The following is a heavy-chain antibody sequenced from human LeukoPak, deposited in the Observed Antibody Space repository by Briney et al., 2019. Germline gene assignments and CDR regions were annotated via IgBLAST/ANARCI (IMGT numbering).Heavy chain of an antibody. CDR1: GYTFTSYY. J-gene: IGHJ4*02. CDR2: INPSGGST. Sequence: GASVKVSCKASGYTFTSYYMHWVRQAPGQGLEWMGIINPSGGSTSYAQKFQGRVTMTRDTSTSTVYMELSSLRSEDTAVYYCARGGGIVVVPAARGPLDYWGQGTLVTVSS. D-gene: IGHD2-2*01. V-gene: IGHV1-46*01. CDR3: ARGGGIVVVPAARGPLDY.